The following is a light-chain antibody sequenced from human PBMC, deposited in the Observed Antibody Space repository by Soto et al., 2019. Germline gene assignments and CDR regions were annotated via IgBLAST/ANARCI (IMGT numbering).Light chain of an antibody. V-gene: IGLV2-23*02. CDR1: SRDVGSYNL. CDR3: CSYAGSSTSVV. CDR2: EVS. J-gene: IGLJ2*01. Sequence: QSALTQPASVSGSPGQSITISCTGTSRDVGSYNLVSWYQQHPGKAPKLMIYEVSKRPSGVSNRFSGSKSGNTASLTISGLHAEDEADYDCCSYAGSSTSVVFGGGTKLNVL.